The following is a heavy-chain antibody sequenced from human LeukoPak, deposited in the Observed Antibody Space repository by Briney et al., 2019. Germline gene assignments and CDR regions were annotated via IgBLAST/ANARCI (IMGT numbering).Heavy chain of an antibody. D-gene: IGHD4-11*01. CDR2: IYYIGST. J-gene: IGHJ6*02. V-gene: IGHV4-59*01. CDR3: VRSYSNFYYGMDV. CDR1: GGSISSYS. Sequence: SETLSLTCTVSGGSISSYSCSWIRQPPGKGLEWIGFIYYIGSTNYNPSLKSRVIISVDTSKNQFSLDLTSVTAADSAVYFCVRSYSNFYYGMDVWGQGTTVTVSS.